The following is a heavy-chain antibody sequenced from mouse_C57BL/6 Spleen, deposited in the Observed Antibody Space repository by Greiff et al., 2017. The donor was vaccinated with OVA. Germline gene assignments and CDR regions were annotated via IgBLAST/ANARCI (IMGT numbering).Heavy chain of an antibody. CDR3: ARVYDGYYPSFAY. CDR1: GYTFTDYY. Sequence: VQLQQSGPELVKPGASVKISCKASGYTFTDYYMNWVKQSHGKSLEWIGDINPNNGGTSYNQKFKGKATLTVDKSSSTAYMELRSLTSEDSAVYYCARVYDGYYPSFAYWGQGTLVTVSA. J-gene: IGHJ3*01. D-gene: IGHD2-3*01. V-gene: IGHV1-26*01. CDR2: INPNNGGT.